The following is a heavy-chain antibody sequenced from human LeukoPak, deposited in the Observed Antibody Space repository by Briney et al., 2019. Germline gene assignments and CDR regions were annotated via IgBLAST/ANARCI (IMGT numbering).Heavy chain of an antibody. CDR3: ARMQTRLFDY. CDR1: GFTVSTNY. CDR2: IYSGGST. Sequence: GGSLRLSCAASGFTVSTNYMSWARQAPGKGLEWVSVIYSGGSTYYADSVKGRFTISRDNSKNTLYLQMNNLRAEDTAVYYCARMQTRLFDYWGQGTLVTVSS. J-gene: IGHJ4*02. V-gene: IGHV3-53*01.